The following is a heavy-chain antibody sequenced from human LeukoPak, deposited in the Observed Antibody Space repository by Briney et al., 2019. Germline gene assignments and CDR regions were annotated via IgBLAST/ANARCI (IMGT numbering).Heavy chain of an antibody. J-gene: IGHJ4*02. D-gene: IGHD3-10*01. CDR2: FCYSGNA. Sequence: SETLSLTCTVAGGSISTCRYYWGWIRQPPGKGLERIGNFCYSGNAYYNPSLKSRVTMSVDTSKKQFSLNLTSVTAADTAVYYCARLSPYLGSGSSAFPDDYWGQGTLVTVSS. CDR1: GGSISTCRYY. V-gene: IGHV4-39*01. CDR3: ARLSPYLGSGSSAFPDDY.